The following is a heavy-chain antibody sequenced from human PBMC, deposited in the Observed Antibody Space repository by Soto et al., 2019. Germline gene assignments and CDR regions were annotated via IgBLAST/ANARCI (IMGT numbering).Heavy chain of an antibody. Sequence: QSGAEVKKPGASVKVSCKASEYSFTSHEINWVRQATGQGLEWMGWMNPNSGTTEYAQKFQGRVTMTRNTSINTAYMELSSLRLEDTAVYDCARSMVTLTYYYGMDVWGQGTTVTVSS. CDR1: EYSFTSHE. J-gene: IGHJ6*02. D-gene: IGHD3-10*01. CDR3: ARSMVTLTYYYGMDV. V-gene: IGHV1-8*01. CDR2: MNPNSGTT.